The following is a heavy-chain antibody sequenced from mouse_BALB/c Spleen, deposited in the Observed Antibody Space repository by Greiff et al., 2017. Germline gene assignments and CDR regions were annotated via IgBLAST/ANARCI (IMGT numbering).Heavy chain of an antibody. Sequence: EVQRVESGGGLVQPGGSRKLSCAASGFTFSSFGMHWVRQAPEKGLEWVAYISSGSSTIYYADTVKGRFTISRDNPKNTLFLQMTSLRSEDTAMYYCARRAVGNCEDYYAMDYWGQGTSVTVSS. CDR2: ISSGSSTI. CDR1: GFTFSSFG. V-gene: IGHV5-17*02. CDR3: ARRAVGNCEDYYAMDY. J-gene: IGHJ4*01. D-gene: IGHD2-1*01.